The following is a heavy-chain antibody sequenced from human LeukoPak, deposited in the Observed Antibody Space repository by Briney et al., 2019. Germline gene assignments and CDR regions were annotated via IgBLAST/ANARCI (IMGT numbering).Heavy chain of an antibody. J-gene: IGHJ4*02. V-gene: IGHV3-11*03. CDR2: ISSGRTYT. Sequence: GESLRLSCAASGFTFSDYYMSWIRQAPGKGLEWVSYISSGRTYTNYADSVKGRFTISRDNAKNSLYLQMNSLRAEDTAVYYCASIRGGYYFDYWGQGTLVTVSS. CDR1: GFTFSDYY. CDR3: ASIRGGYYFDY. D-gene: IGHD3-16*01.